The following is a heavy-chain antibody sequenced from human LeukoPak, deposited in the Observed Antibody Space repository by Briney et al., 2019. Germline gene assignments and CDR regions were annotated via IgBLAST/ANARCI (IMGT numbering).Heavy chain of an antibody. CDR1: GFTFSSYW. D-gene: IGHD3-10*01. CDR3: AKDRYYYGSGSYYTFDY. CDR2: IKQDGSDK. J-gene: IGHJ4*02. V-gene: IGHV3-7*01. Sequence: GGSLRLSCAASGFTFSSYWMSWVRQAPGKGLEWVANIKQDGSDKYYADSVKGRFTISRDNSKNTLYLQMNSLRAEDTAVYYCAKDRYYYGSGSYYTFDYWGQGTLVTVSS.